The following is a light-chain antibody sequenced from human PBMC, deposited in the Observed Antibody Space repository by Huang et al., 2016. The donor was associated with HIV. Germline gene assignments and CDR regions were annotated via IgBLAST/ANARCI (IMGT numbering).Light chain of an antibody. V-gene: IGKV1-12*01. J-gene: IGKJ4*01. CDR3: LQANSFPLT. CDR2: AAS. Sequence: DIQMTQSPSSVSASVGDRVIITCRASQNVRTWLAWYQQKPWKAPNLLISAASTVYTGVPASCSGSGSGTDFTLTISVLQPEDFATYYCLQANSFPLTFGGGTKVEIK. CDR1: QNVRTW.